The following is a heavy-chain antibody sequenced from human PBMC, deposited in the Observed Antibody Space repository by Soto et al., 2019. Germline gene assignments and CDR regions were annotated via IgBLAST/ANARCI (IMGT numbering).Heavy chain of an antibody. Sequence: GGSLRLSCAASGFTFSSYAMHWVRQAPGKGLEWVAVISYDGSNKYYADSVKGRFTISRDNSKNTLYLQMNSLRAEDTAVYYCASAHLGIAVAGMGNYWGQGTLVTVSS. CDR1: GFTFSSYA. D-gene: IGHD6-19*01. V-gene: IGHV3-30-3*01. CDR3: ASAHLGIAVAGMGNY. J-gene: IGHJ4*02. CDR2: ISYDGSNK.